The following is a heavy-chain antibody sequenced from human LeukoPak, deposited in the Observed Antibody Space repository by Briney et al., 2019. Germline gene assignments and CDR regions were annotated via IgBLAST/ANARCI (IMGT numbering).Heavy chain of an antibody. J-gene: IGHJ6*02. D-gene: IGHD2-21*01. V-gene: IGHV3-7*01. CDR2: IKQGGSEK. CDR1: GFTFSSYW. Sequence: PGGSLRLSCTASGFTFSSYWMSWVRQAPGKGLEWVANIKQGGSEKDYVDSVKGRFTISRDNAKNSLYLQMNSLRAEDTAVYYCAKYCGGDCYGMDVWGQGTTVTVSS. CDR3: AKYCGGDCYGMDV.